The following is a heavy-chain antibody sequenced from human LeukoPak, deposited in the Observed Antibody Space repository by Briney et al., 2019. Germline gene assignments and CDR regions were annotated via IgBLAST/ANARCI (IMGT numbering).Heavy chain of an antibody. J-gene: IGHJ4*01. CDR1: GFSLRTTGVG. D-gene: IGHD3-10*01. Sequence: SGPTLVNPTQTLTLTCSFSGFSLRTTGVGVAWIRQSPGKALEWLAVTFWNDDKSYSPSLKSRLTITKDTSKNQVVLIMTNMDPVDTAIYYCAHKPVGSGSYDMWGQGTLVTVSS. CDR3: AHKPVGSGSYDM. V-gene: IGHV2-5*01. CDR2: TFWNDDK.